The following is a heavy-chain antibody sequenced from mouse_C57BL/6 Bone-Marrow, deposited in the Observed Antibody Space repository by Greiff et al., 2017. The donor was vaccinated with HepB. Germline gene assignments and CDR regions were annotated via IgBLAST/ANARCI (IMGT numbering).Heavy chain of an antibody. CDR1: GYTFTSYW. J-gene: IGHJ2*01. V-gene: IGHV1-55*01. Sequence: QVQLQQPGAELVKPGASVKMSCKASGYTFTSYWITWVKQSPGQGLEWLGDIYPGSGSTNSNEKYKSKATLTVDTSSSAAYMQLSSLTSEDSAVYYCARREQYYFDYWRQGTTLT. CDR2: IYPGSGST. CDR3: ARREQYYFDY.